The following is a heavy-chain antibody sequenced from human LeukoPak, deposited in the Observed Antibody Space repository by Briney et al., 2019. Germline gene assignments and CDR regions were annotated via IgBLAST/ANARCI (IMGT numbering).Heavy chain of an antibody. CDR2: IRSSGSTI. D-gene: IGHD6-13*01. Sequence: GGSLRLSCAASGFTFSSYEMNWVRQAPGKGLEWVSYIRSSGSTIYYANSVKGRFTISRDNSKNTLYLQLNSLRAEDTAVYYCARGSSSWYYFDYWGQGTLVTVSS. J-gene: IGHJ4*02. CDR3: ARGSSSWYYFDY. V-gene: IGHV3-48*03. CDR1: GFTFSSYE.